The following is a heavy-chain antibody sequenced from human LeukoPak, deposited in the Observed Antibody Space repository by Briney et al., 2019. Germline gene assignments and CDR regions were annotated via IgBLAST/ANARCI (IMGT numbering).Heavy chain of an antibody. V-gene: IGHV3-30*03. Sequence: PGRSLRLSCVASGFPFSGYGMHWVRQAPGKGLEWLAVVPKEGSNEWYADSVKGRFTISRDNSRNTLYLEMNSLRPEDTAVYYCARGRWTDVARGSYYFDYWGQGTLVSVSS. CDR2: VPKEGSNE. D-gene: IGHD3-10*01. CDR3: ARGRWTDVARGSYYFDY. J-gene: IGHJ4*02. CDR1: GFPFSGYG.